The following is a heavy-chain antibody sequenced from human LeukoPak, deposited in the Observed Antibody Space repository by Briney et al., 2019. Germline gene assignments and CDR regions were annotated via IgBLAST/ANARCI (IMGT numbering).Heavy chain of an antibody. Sequence: GGSLRLSCVVSGFTFSSYWMSWVRQAPGKGLEWVANIKQDGSEKYYVDSVKGRFTMSRDNAKNSLYLQMNSLRAEDTAVYYCARVQWELRGVGSYFEYWGQGALVTVSS. V-gene: IGHV3-7*01. CDR1: GFTFSSYW. CDR3: ARVQWELRGVGSYFEY. D-gene: IGHD1-26*01. J-gene: IGHJ4*02. CDR2: IKQDGSEK.